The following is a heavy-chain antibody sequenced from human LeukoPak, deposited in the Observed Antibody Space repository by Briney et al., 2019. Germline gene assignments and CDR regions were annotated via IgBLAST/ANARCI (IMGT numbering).Heavy chain of an antibody. Sequence: GGSLRLSCAASGFTFSNAWMSWVRQAPGKGLEWVGRIKSKTDGGTTDYAAPVKGRFTISRDDSKNTLYLQMNSLRAEDTAVYYCAKDNSGDYGYVWGSYRYYPFDYWGQGTLVTVSS. CDR3: AKDNSGDYGYVWGSYRYYPFDY. V-gene: IGHV3-15*01. CDR2: IKSKTDGGTT. J-gene: IGHJ4*02. CDR1: GFTFSNAW. D-gene: IGHD3-16*02.